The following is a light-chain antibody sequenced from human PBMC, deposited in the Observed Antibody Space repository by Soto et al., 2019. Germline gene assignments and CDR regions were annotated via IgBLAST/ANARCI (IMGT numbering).Light chain of an antibody. CDR3: QQSYIIPRT. CDR1: QSVSSY. J-gene: IGKJ1*01. Sequence: EFVLTQSPATLSLSPGERATLSCRASQSVSSYLAWYQQKPGQAPRLLIYDASNRATGIPARFSGTGSGTDFTLTISRLQPEDFAIYYCQQSYIIPRTFGQGTKVDIK. V-gene: IGKV3-11*01. CDR2: DAS.